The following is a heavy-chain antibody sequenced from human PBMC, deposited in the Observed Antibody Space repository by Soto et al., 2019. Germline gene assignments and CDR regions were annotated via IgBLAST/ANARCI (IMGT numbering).Heavy chain of an antibody. V-gene: IGHV3-48*02. CDR3: ARVADYNIDY. CDR1: GFTFSTYS. CDR2: ISGSSSTI. Sequence: EVQLVESGGDLVQPGGSLRLSCAVFGFTFSTYSMNWVRQAPGKGLEWVSYISGSSSTIYYADSVKGRFTISRDNAMNSLYLQMNSMRDEDTAVYYCARVADYNIDYWGQGTLVTVSS. D-gene: IGHD4-4*01. J-gene: IGHJ4*02.